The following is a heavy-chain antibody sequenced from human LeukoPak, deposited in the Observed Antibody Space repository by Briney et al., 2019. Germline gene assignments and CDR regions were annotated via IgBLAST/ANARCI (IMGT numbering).Heavy chain of an antibody. D-gene: IGHD3-10*01. V-gene: IGHV4-59*08. Sequence: SETLSLTCTVSGGSISSYYWSWIRRPPGKGLEWIGYIYYSGSTNYNPSLKSRVTISVDTSKNQFSLKLSSVTAADTAVYYCARGRYGSGSYGFYYFDYWGQGTLVTVSS. CDR2: IYYSGST. J-gene: IGHJ4*02. CDR3: ARGRYGSGSYGFYYFDY. CDR1: GGSISSYY.